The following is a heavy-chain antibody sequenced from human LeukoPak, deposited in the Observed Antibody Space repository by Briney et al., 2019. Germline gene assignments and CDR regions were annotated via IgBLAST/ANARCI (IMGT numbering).Heavy chain of an antibody. V-gene: IGHV1-2*02. CDR3: ARASRTHGSRVAFDI. J-gene: IGHJ3*02. Sequence: ASVKVSCKASGYTFTDYYMHWVRQAPGQGLEWMGWINPNSGGTNYAQKFQGRVTMTRDTSISTAYMELSRLRSDDTAVYYCARASRTHGSRVAFDIWGQGTMVTVSS. CDR1: GYTFTDYY. D-gene: IGHD1-26*01. CDR2: INPNSGGT.